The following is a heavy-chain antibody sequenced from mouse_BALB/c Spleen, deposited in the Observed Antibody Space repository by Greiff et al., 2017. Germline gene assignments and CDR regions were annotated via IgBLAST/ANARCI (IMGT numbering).Heavy chain of an antibody. J-gene: IGHJ2*01. CDR1: GFTFSSYA. CDR3: AREGRSYFDY. Sequence: EVKVEESGGGLVKPGGSLKLSCAASGFTFSSYAMSWVRQTPEKRLEWVASISSGGSTYYPDSVKGRFTISRDNARNILYLQMSSLRSEDTAMYYCAREGRSYFDYWGQGTTLTVSS. V-gene: IGHV5-6-5*01. CDR2: ISSGGST.